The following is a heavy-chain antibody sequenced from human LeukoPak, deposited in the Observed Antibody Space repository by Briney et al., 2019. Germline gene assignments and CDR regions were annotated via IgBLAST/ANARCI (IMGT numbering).Heavy chain of an antibody. CDR2: LYSNNIT. Sequence: GGSLRLSCAASGFTVNNNYMTWVRQAPGKGLEWVSVLYSNNITYYADSVKGRFTISRDNSKNRLYLQMNSLRAEDTAVYYCARDSPSRLPWNFFYDMDVWGQGTRVTVSS. CDR3: ARDSPSRLPWNFFYDMDV. D-gene: IGHD1-7*01. V-gene: IGHV3-66*03. CDR1: GFTVNNNY. J-gene: IGHJ6*02.